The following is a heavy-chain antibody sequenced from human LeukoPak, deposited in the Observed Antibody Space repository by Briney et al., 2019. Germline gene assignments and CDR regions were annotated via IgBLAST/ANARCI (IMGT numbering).Heavy chain of an antibody. Sequence: GASVKVSCKASGYTFTSYYMHWVRQAPGQGREWMGIINPSGGSTSYAQKFQGRVTMTRDTSTSTVHMELSSLRSEDTAVYYCARAYYDSSRYPRGMDVWGQGTTVTVSS. D-gene: IGHD3-22*01. CDR2: INPSGGST. J-gene: IGHJ6*02. V-gene: IGHV1-46*01. CDR3: ARAYYDSSRYPRGMDV. CDR1: GYTFTSYY.